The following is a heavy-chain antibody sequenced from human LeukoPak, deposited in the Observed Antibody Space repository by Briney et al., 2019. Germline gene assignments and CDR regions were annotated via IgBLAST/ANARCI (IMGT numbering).Heavy chain of an antibody. V-gene: IGHV4-4*07. CDR1: GGSINNYY. CDR2: IYTRGST. D-gene: IGHD2-15*01. Sequence: SETLSLTCTVSGGSINNYYWSWIRQPAGKGLEWIGRIYTRGSTNYNPSLKSRVTMSADTSKNQFSLKLSSVTAADTAVYYCARGRYCSADICSGGDASDIWGQGTMVSVFS. CDR3: ARGRYCSADICSGGDASDI. J-gene: IGHJ3*02.